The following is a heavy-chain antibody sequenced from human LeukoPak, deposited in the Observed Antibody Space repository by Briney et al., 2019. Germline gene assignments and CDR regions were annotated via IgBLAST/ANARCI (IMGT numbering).Heavy chain of an antibody. V-gene: IGHV4-38-2*02. CDR3: ARDPSLAVAGNHFDY. CDR2: IYHSGST. J-gene: IGHJ4*02. Sequence: SETLSLTCTVSGYSISSGHYWGWIRQPPGKGLEWIGNIYHSGSTYYNSSLKSRVTISVDTSKNQFSLKLSSVTAADTAVYYCARDPSLAVAGNHFDYWGQGTLVTVSS. CDR1: GYSISSGHY. D-gene: IGHD6-19*01.